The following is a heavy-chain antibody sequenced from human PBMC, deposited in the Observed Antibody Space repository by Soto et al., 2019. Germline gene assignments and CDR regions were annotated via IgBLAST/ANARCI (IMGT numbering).Heavy chain of an antibody. CDR3: ASLDSGSYSNYYYYGLDV. CDR2: IIPIFGTA. J-gene: IGHJ6*02. Sequence: SVKVSCKASGGTFSSYAISWVRQAPGQGLEWMGGIIPIFGTANYAQKFQGRVTITADESTSTAYMELSSLRSEDTAVYYCASLDSGSYSNYYYYGLDVWGQGTTVTVSS. CDR1: GGTFSSYA. V-gene: IGHV1-69*13. D-gene: IGHD1-26*01.